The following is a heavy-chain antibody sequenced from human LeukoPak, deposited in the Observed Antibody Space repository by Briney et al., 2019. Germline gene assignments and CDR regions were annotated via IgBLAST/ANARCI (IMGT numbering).Heavy chain of an antibody. D-gene: IGHD1-7*01. CDR2: IIGSGDSA. CDR3: AKARSWNSVNWFDP. CDR1: GFIFSRYA. J-gene: IGHJ5*02. V-gene: IGHV3-23*01. Sequence: GGSLRLSCAASGFIFSRYAMSWVRQAPGKGLEWVSTIIGSGDSAYYADSVKGRFTISRDNSKNVLYLQMNSLRAEDTAFYYCAKARSWNSVNWFDPWGQGTLVTVSS.